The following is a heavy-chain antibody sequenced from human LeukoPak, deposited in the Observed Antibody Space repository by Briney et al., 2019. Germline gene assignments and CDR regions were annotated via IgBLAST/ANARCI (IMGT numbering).Heavy chain of an antibody. D-gene: IGHD3-22*01. Sequence: GRSLRLSCAASGFTFSSYGMHWVRQAPGKGLEWVAVISYDGSNKYYADSVKGRFTISRDNSKNTLYLQMNSLRAEDTAVYYCAKDLHYYDSSGYVFDYWGQGTLVTVSS. CDR2: ISYDGSNK. CDR3: AKDLHYYDSSGYVFDY. V-gene: IGHV3-30*18. J-gene: IGHJ4*02. CDR1: GFTFSSYG.